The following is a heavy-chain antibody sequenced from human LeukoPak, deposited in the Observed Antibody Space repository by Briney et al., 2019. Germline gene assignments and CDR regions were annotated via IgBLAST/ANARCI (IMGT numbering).Heavy chain of an antibody. V-gene: IGHV1-8*01. J-gene: IGHJ6*03. CDR3: ARTYYDSSGRPRYYYYMDV. CDR1: GYTFTSYD. D-gene: IGHD3-22*01. Sequence: ASVKVSCKASGYTFTSYDINWVRQATGQGLEWMGWMNPNSGNTGYAQKFQGRVTTTRNTSISTAYMELSSLRSEDTAVYYCARTYYDSSGRPRYYYYMDVWGKGTTVTISS. CDR2: MNPNSGNT.